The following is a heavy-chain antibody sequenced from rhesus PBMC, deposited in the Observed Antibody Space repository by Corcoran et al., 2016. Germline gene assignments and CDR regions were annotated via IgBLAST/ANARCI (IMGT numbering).Heavy chain of an antibody. Sequence: QVQLQESGPGLVKPSETLSLTCAVSGYSISSGYYWSWIRQPPGKGLEWIGYITYRGSTSYSPSLKSRVTISRDTSKNQFSLKLSSVTAADTAVYYCATGGGNYKGYFDYWGQGVLVTVSS. D-gene: IGHD1-44*01. CDR3: ATGGGNYKGYFDY. J-gene: IGHJ4*01. CDR2: ITYRGST. CDR1: GYSISSGYY. V-gene: IGHV4-122*02.